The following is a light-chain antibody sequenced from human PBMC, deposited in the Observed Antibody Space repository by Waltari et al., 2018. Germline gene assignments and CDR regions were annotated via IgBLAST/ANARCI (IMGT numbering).Light chain of an antibody. CDR2: GQD. CDR1: SLSTSY. V-gene: IGLV3-19*01. CDR3: SSRNGRASHVV. Sequence: SSELTQDPAVSVALGQTVRFTCQGDSLSTSYASWYQLTPGQAPVMVIYGQDNRPSGSPGRITGYSSETRSSWTITEAQAEDEAGYYCSSRNGRASHVVFAGGTKVTVL. J-gene: IGLJ3*02.